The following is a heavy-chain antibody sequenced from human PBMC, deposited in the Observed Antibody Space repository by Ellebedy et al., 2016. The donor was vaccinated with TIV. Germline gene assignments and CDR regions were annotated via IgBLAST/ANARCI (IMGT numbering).Heavy chain of an antibody. CDR2: INRDVSRT. J-gene: IGHJ4*01. V-gene: IGHV3-74*01. D-gene: IGHD6-13*01. CDR3: ACGLSSSWYY. Sequence: GGSLRLXXAASGFTFSNRWMHWVRQAPGKGLVWLSAINRDVSRTTYADPVKGRFTISRDNAKDTLYLQMNSLRAEDTAVYFCACGLSSSWYYWGHGTVVTVSS. CDR1: GFTFSNRW.